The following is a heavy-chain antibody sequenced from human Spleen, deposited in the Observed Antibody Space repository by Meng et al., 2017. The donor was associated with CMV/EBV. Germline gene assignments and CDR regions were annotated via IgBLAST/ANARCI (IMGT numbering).Heavy chain of an antibody. J-gene: IGHJ4*02. CDR2: ISSNGGTT. V-gene: IGHV3-64*02. D-gene: IGHD5-18*01. CDR3: ARDRYSYGNRAPFDY. Sequence: GESLKIYCAVSGFTFSSYAMHWDRQAPGKGLEYGSAISSNGGTTYYAESVKGRFTISRDNSKNTLYLQKGSLRAEDMAVYYCARDRYSYGNRAPFDYWGQGTQVTVSS. CDR1: GFTFSSYA.